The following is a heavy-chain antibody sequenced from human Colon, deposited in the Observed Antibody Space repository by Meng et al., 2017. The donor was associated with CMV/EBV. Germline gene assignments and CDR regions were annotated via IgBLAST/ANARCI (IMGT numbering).Heavy chain of an antibody. CDR3: ARDGYSHRWIAGVYYDS. J-gene: IGHJ4*02. CDR1: GYTFTSYG. D-gene: IGHD5-12*01. CDR2: ISAYNGNT. V-gene: IGHV1-18*01. Sequence: ASVKVSCKASGYTFTSYGISWVRQAPGQGLEWMGWISAYNGNTNYAQKLQGRVTMTTDTSTNTAYMELKSLRSDDTAVYYCARDGYSHRWIAGVYYDSWGQGTLVTVSS.